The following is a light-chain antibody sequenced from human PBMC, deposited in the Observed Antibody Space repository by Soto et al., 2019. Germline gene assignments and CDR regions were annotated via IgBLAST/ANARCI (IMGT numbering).Light chain of an antibody. Sequence: EIVLTQSPATLSLSPGERATLSCRASQSVSSYLAWYQQKPGQAPRLLIYDASNRATGIPARFSSSGSGTDFTLTISSLEHEEFSVYYCQQRRNWPSITFGQGTRLEIK. V-gene: IGKV3-11*01. CDR3: QQRRNWPSIT. CDR1: QSVSSY. J-gene: IGKJ5*01. CDR2: DAS.